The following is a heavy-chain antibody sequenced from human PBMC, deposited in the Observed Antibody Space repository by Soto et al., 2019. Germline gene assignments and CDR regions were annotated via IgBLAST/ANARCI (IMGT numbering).Heavy chain of an antibody. J-gene: IGHJ4*02. Sequence: SETLSLTCTVSGGSISSGDYYWSWIRQPPGKGLEWIGYIYYSGSTYYNPSLKSRVTISVDTSKNQFSLKLSSVTAADTAVYYCAREVMVRGVINDVDYWGQGTLVTVSS. CDR2: IYYSGST. V-gene: IGHV4-30-4*01. CDR1: GGSISSGDYY. D-gene: IGHD3-10*01. CDR3: AREVMVRGVINDVDY.